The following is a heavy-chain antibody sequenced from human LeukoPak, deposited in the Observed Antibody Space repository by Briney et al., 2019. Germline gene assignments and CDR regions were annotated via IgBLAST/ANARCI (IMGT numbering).Heavy chain of an antibody. CDR3: AGVTPYYDSMGFDY. CDR2: IYYSGST. V-gene: IGHV4-31*03. J-gene: IGHJ4*02. Sequence: SETLSLTCTVSGGSISSGGYYWSWIRQHPGKGLEWIGYIYYSGSTYYNPSLKSRVTISVDTSKNQFSLKLSSVTAADTAVYYCAGVTPYYDSMGFDYWGQGTLVTVSS. CDR1: GGSISSGGYY. D-gene: IGHD3-22*01.